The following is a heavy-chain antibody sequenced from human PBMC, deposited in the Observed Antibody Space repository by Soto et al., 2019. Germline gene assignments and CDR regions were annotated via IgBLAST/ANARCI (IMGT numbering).Heavy chain of an antibody. J-gene: IGHJ5*02. CDR1: GGSVSSDRNY. CDR3: ARDLYDILTGYDWFDP. D-gene: IGHD3-9*01. V-gene: IGHV4-61*01. Sequence: SETLSLTCSVSGGSVSSDRNYWSWIRQPPGKGLEWIGYIYYSGTTNYNPSLKSRVTIALDRSKNQFSLKVTSVTAADTAIYYCARDLYDILTGYDWFDPWGPGTQVTVS. CDR2: IYYSGTT.